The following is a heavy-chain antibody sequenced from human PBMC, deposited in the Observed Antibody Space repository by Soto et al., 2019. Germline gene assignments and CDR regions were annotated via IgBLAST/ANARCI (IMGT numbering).Heavy chain of an antibody. CDR3: ARWSGYEAN. J-gene: IGHJ4*02. CDR1: GFTFSSYA. CDR2: ISGSGGST. Sequence: EVQLLESGGGLVQPGGSLRLSCAASGFTFSSYAVRWVRQVPGKGLEWVSSISGSGGSTYYADSVKGRFTISRDNSKNTLYLQMNSLRVEETAVYYCARWSGYEANWGQGTLVTVSS. V-gene: IGHV3-23*01. D-gene: IGHD5-12*01.